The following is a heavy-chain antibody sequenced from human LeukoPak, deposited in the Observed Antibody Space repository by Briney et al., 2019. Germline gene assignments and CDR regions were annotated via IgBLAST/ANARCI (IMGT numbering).Heavy chain of an antibody. Sequence: PGGSLRLSCAASGLTFSDYYMSWIRQAPGKGLEWVSHISSSGSNIYYADSVKGRFTISRDNAKNSLYLQMNSLRAEDTAVYYCARDSEYYDFWSGYSVWGQGTLVTVSS. CDR2: ISSSGSNI. D-gene: IGHD3-3*01. J-gene: IGHJ4*02. V-gene: IGHV3-11*04. CDR3: ARDSEYYDFWSGYSV. CDR1: GLTFSDYY.